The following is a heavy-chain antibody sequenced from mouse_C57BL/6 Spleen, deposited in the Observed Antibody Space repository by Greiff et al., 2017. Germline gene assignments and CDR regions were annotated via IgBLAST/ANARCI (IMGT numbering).Heavy chain of an antibody. CDR2: INPSNGGT. CDR3: ARLDSSGYEDYAMDY. J-gene: IGHJ4*01. V-gene: IGHV1-53*01. D-gene: IGHD3-2*02. Sequence: VQLQQPGTELVKPGASVKLSCKASGYTFTSYWMHWVKQRPGQGLEWIGNINPSNGGTNYNEKFKSKATLTVDKSSSTAYMQLSSLTSEDSAVYYCARLDSSGYEDYAMDYWGQGTSVTVSS. CDR1: GYTFTSYW.